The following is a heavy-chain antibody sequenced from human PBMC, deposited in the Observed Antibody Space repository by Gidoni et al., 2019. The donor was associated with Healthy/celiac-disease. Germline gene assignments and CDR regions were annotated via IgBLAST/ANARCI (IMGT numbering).Heavy chain of an antibody. CDR1: GGTFRSYA. CDR3: ARDKDYSNYVVLGWFDP. CDR2: IIPILGIA. V-gene: IGHV1-69*04. D-gene: IGHD4-4*01. Sequence: QVQLVQSGAEVKKPGSSVKVSCKASGGTFRSYAISWVRQAPGQGLEWMGRIIPILGIANYAQKFQGRVTITADKSTSTAYMELSSLRSEDTAVYYCARDKDYSNYVVLGWFDPWGQGTLVTVSS. J-gene: IGHJ5*02.